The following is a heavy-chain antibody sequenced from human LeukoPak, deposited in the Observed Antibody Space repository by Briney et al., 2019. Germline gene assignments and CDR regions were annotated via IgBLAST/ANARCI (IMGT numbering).Heavy chain of an antibody. D-gene: IGHD3-9*01. V-gene: IGHV3-30*02. CDR2: IRYDGSNK. CDR3: AKAAYILTGYYHFDY. CDR1: GFTFSSYG. J-gene: IGHJ4*02. Sequence: GGSLRLSCAASGFTFSSYGMHWVRQAPGKGLEWEAFIRYDGSNKFYADSVRGRFTISRDNSKNTLYLQMNSLKAEDTALYYCAKAAYILTGYYHFDYWGQGTLVTVSS.